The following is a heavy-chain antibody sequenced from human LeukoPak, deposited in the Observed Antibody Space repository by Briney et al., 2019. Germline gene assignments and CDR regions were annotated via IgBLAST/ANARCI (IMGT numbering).Heavy chain of an antibody. D-gene: IGHD2-2*01. CDR3: AKGGYCSSTSCYRYYYYYYMDV. J-gene: IGHJ6*03. V-gene: IGHV3-23*01. CDR1: GFTFSSYG. Sequence: GGSLRLSCAASGFTFSSYGMSWVRQAPGKGLEWVSAISGSGGSTYYADSVKGRFTISRDNSKNTLYLQMNSLRAEDTAVYYCAKGGYCSSTSCYRYYYYYYMDVWGKGTTVTISS. CDR2: ISGSGGST.